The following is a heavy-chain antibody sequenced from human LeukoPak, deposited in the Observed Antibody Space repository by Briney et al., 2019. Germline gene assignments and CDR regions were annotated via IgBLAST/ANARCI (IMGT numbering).Heavy chain of an antibody. Sequence: PGGSLRLSCAASGFSFSTYNMNWVRRAPGKGLEWISFITSGSDTINYADSVKGRFTVSRDNARNSLYLQMSSLRAEDTAVYSCARDVGIPSAAPDYYYYYYMDVWGIGTTVTVSS. J-gene: IGHJ6*03. V-gene: IGHV3-48*04. D-gene: IGHD6-25*01. CDR3: ARDVGIPSAAPDYYYYYYMDV. CDR2: ITSGSDTI. CDR1: GFSFSTYN.